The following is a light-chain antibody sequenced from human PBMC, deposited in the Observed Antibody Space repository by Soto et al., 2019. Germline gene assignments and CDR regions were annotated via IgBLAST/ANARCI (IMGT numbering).Light chain of an antibody. V-gene: IGKV3-20*01. CDR2: GAS. CDR1: QSVSSSF. Sequence: EIVLTQSPGTLSLSPGERATLSCRASQSVSSSFLAWYQQKPGQAPRLLIYGASRRATCIPDRCSGSGSGTDFTLTISRLEPEDFAVYYCQQYDNSPWTFGQGTQVEIK. J-gene: IGKJ1*01. CDR3: QQYDNSPWT.